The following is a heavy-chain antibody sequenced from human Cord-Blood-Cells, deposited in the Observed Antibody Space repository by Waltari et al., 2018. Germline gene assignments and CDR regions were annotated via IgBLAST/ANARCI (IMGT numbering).Heavy chain of an antibody. Sequence: QVQLVESGGGVVQPGRSLSLSCAASGFTSSSYAMHWVRQAPGKGLEWVAVISYDGSNKYYADSVKGRFTISRDNSKNTLYLQMNSLRAEDTAVYYCARDSGSYAFDIWGQGTMVTVSS. CDR2: ISYDGSNK. CDR1: GFTSSSYA. V-gene: IGHV3-30-3*01. D-gene: IGHD1-26*01. J-gene: IGHJ3*02. CDR3: ARDSGSYAFDI.